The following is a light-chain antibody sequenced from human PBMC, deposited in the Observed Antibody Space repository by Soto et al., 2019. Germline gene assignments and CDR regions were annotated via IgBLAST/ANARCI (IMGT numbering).Light chain of an antibody. CDR2: LVS. Sequence: DVVLAQSPLSLSVTPGQPASISCRSSQGLVYSNGHTYLNWFHQRPGQSTRLLIYLVSRRDSEVTDRVSGSGSGTDFTLKISRVEAEDFGIYYCMQGTHWPFSFGPGTTVDLK. CDR1: QGLVYSNGHTY. J-gene: IGKJ3*01. CDR3: MQGTHWPFS. V-gene: IGKV2-30*01.